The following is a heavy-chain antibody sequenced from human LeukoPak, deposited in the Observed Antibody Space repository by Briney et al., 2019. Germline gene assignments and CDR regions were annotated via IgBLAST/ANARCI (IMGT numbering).Heavy chain of an antibody. D-gene: IGHD2-21*02. J-gene: IGHJ4*02. CDR1: GFTFDDYA. CDR2: ISWNSGSI. V-gene: IGHV3-9*01. CDR3: AKETAGDWSGSNTFDY. Sequence: GGSLRLSCAASGFTFDDYAMHWVRQAPGKGLEWVSGISWNSGSIGYADSVKGRFTISRDNAKNSLYLQMNSLRAEDTAVYYCAKETAGDWSGSNTFDYWGQGTLVTVSS.